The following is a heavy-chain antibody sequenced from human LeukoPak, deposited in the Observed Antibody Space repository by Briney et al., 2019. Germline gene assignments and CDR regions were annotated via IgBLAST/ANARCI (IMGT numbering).Heavy chain of an antibody. V-gene: IGHV3-23*01. J-gene: IGHJ3*02. CDR3: ARVGSLITMVRGGGAFDI. D-gene: IGHD3-10*01. Sequence: GGSLRLSCAASGFTFSSYAMSWVRQAPGKGLEWVSAISGSGGSTYYADSVKGRFTISRDNSKNTLYLQMNSLRAEDTAVYYCARVGSLITMVRGGGAFDIWGQGTMVTVSS. CDR1: GFTFSSYA. CDR2: ISGSGGST.